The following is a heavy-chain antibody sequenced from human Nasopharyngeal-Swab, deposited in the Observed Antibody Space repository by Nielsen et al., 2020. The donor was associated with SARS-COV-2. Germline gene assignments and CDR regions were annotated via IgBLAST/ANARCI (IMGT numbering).Heavy chain of an antibody. J-gene: IGHJ5*02. V-gene: IGHV5-51*01. CDR1: GYSFTSYW. CDR2: IYPGDSDT. Sequence: GESLQISCKGSGYSFTSYWIGWVRQIPGKGLAWMGIIYPGDSDTRYSPSFQGQVTISADKSISTAYLQWSSLKASDTAMYYCARTLESIAAAGICGWFDPWGQGTLVTVSS. D-gene: IGHD6-13*01. CDR3: ARTLESIAAAGICGWFDP.